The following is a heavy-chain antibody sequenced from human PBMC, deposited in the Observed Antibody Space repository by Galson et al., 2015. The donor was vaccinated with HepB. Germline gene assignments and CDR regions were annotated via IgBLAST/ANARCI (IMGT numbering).Heavy chain of an antibody. Sequence: SLRLSCAASGFTFSDYYMSWIRQAPGKGLEWVSYISSSSSYTNYADSVKGRFTISRDNAKNSLYLQMNSLRAEDTAVYYCARWGGEYCSSTSCYTGFDYWGQGTLVTVSS. CDR2: ISSSSSYT. J-gene: IGHJ4*02. V-gene: IGHV3-11*06. CDR3: ARWGGEYCSSTSCYTGFDY. D-gene: IGHD2-2*02. CDR1: GFTFSDYY.